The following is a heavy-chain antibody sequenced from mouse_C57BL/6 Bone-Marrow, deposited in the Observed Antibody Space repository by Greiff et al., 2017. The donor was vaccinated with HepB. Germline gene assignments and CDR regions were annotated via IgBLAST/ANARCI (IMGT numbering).Heavy chain of an antibody. CDR2: IYIGNGYT. J-gene: IGHJ1*03. D-gene: IGHD2-3*01. CDR3: AIYDGYFYWYFDV. Sequence: VQLKESGAELVRPGSSVKMSCKTSGYTFISYGINWVKQRPGQGLEWIGYIYIGNGYTEYNEKFKGKATLTSDTSSSTAYMQLSSLTSEDSAIYFCAIYDGYFYWYFDVWGTGTTVTVSS. CDR1: GYTFISYG. V-gene: IGHV1-58*01.